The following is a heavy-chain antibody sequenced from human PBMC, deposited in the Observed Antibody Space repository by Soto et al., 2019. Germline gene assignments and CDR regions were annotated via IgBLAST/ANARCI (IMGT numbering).Heavy chain of an antibody. D-gene: IGHD2-8*01. CDR1: GYTLTELS. CDR2: FDPEDGET. CDR3: ATHTSDCTNGVCYKGGINWFDP. J-gene: IGHJ5*02. Sequence: ASVNVSCKVSGYTLTELSMHWVRQAPGKGLEWMGGFDPEDGETIYAQKFQGRVTMTEDTSTDTAYMELSSLRSEDTAVYYCATHTSDCTNGVCYKGGINWFDPWGQGTLVTVSS. V-gene: IGHV1-24*01.